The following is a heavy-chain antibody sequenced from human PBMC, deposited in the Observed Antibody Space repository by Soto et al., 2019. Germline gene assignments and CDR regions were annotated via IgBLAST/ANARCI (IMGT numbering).Heavy chain of an antibody. Sequence: QLQLQESGPGLVKPSETLSLTCTVSGGSISSSSYYWGWIRQPPGKGLEWIGSIYYSGSTYYNPSLKSRVTISVDTSKNQFSLKLSSVTAADTAVYYCAKRGLSLRSREPPYDNWGQGTLVTVSS. V-gene: IGHV4-39*01. J-gene: IGHJ4*02. CDR1: GGSISSSSYY. D-gene: IGHD3-16*01. CDR2: IYYSGST. CDR3: AKRGLSLRSREPPYDN.